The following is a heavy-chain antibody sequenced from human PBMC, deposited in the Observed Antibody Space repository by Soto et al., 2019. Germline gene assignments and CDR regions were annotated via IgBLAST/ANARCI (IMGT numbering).Heavy chain of an antibody. CDR1: GYTFGAFW. J-gene: IGHJ3*01. D-gene: IGHD4-17*01. CDR3: ARYGTAVTTERAFDV. V-gene: IGHV3-48*01. Sequence: PGGSLRLSCTASGYTFGAFWMSWFRQAPGKGLECLSYISGGSGTIFYADSVKGRFTISRDNAWNSLYLQMNTLRAEDTAVYYCARYGTAVTTERAFDVWGQGTMVTVSS. CDR2: ISGGSGTI.